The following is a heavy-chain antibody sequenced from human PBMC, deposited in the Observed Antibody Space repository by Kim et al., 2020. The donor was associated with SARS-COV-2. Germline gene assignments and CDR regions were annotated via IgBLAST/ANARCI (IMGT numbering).Heavy chain of an antibody. V-gene: IGHV3-74*03. Sequence: TPYAHHAKGRLPVSRDKAKHTLDLQMNSLRADDTAVYYCARGTGNYGDWDYWGQGTLVTVSS. D-gene: IGHD1-7*01. J-gene: IGHJ4*02. CDR3: ARGTGNYGDWDY. CDR2: T.